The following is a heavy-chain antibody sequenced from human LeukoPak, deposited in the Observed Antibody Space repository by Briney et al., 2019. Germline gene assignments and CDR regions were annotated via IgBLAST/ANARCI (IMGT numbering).Heavy chain of an antibody. V-gene: IGHV3-21*01. J-gene: IGHJ4*02. CDR2: ISSSSSYI. D-gene: IGHD3-22*01. Sequence: PGGSLRLSCAASGFTFSTYDMTWVRQAPGKGLEWVSSISSSSSYIYYADSVKGRFTISRDNAKNSLYLQMNSLRAEDTAVYYCARDGAGYYDSSGYLVDYFDYWGQGTLVTVSS. CDR3: ARDGAGYYDSSGYLVDYFDY. CDR1: GFTFSTYD.